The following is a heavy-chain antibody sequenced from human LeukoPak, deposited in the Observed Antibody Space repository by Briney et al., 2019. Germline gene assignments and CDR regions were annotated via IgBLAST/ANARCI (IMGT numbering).Heavy chain of an antibody. CDR1: GGSISSSNYY. D-gene: IGHD5-12*01. Sequence: SETLSLTCTVSGGSISSSNYYWGWIRQPPGKGLEWIGSIYYSGSTYYNPSLKSRVTISVDTSKNQFSLKLSSVTAADTAVYYCARGIVATGPGYWGQGTLVTVSS. V-gene: IGHV4-39*01. CDR3: ARGIVATGPGY. J-gene: IGHJ4*02. CDR2: IYYSGST.